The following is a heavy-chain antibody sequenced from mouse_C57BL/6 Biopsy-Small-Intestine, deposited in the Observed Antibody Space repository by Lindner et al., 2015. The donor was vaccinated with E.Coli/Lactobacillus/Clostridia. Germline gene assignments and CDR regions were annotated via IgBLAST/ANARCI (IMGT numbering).Heavy chain of an antibody. CDR3: ARFIDARGFYGWFDP. J-gene: IGHJ3*01. D-gene: IGHD1-1*02. Sequence: SVKVSCKTSGYTFTSYGIIWVRQAPGQGLESMGWITPYNGNTRYAQRLQGRVTMTTDTSTNTAYLELRSLRSDDTAVYYCARFIDARGFYGWFDPWGQGTLVTVTS. V-gene: IGHV1-84*02. CDR1: GYTFTSYG. CDR2: ITPYNGNT.